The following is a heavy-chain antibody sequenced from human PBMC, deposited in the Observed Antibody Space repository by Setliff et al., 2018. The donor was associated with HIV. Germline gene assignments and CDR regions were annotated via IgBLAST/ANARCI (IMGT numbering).Heavy chain of an antibody. Sequence: PGGSLRLSCAASGFTFSSYGMHWVRQGPGKGLEWVAHIRFDGNREYYADSVKGRFTISRDNSKNTVYLEMNSLRAGDTAVYYCTKERGDGYGYYFHYWGQGTLVTVSS. V-gene: IGHV3-30*02. CDR2: IRFDGNRE. D-gene: IGHD5-12*01. J-gene: IGHJ4*02. CDR1: GFTFSSYG. CDR3: TKERGDGYGYYFHY.